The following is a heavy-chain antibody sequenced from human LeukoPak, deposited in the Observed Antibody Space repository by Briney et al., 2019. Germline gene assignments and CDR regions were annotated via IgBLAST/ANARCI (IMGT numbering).Heavy chain of an antibody. CDR1: GYTLTELS. V-gene: IGHV1-24*01. D-gene: IGHD6-13*01. J-gene: IGHJ4*02. CDR2: FDPEDGET. Sequence: KVSGYTLTELSMHWVGQAPGKGSEWMGGFDPEDGETIYVQKFQGRVTITEDTSTEKDYMELRSLRSADTAVYYCATTHSASRTGIFDYWGQGTLVTVSS. CDR3: ATTHSASRTGIFDY.